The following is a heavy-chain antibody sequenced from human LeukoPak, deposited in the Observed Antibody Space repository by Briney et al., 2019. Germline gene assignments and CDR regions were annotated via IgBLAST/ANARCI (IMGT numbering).Heavy chain of an antibody. CDR1: GGSISSSSYY. Sequence: SETLSLTCTVSGGSISSSSYYWGWIRQPPGTGLEWIGSIYYSGSTYYNPSLKSRVTISVDTSKNQFSLKLSSVTAADTAVYYCARADLSYDFWSGYMGLDYWGQGTLVTVSS. D-gene: IGHD3-3*01. J-gene: IGHJ4*02. CDR2: IYYSGST. V-gene: IGHV4-39*01. CDR3: ARADLSYDFWSGYMGLDY.